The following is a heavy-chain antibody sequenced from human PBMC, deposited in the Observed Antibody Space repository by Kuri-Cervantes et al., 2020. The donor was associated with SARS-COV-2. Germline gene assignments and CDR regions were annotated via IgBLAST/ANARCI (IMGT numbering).Heavy chain of an antibody. Sequence: GESLKISCTASGFIFSDYYMTWIRQAPGKGLEWVSNIGPSGTTKYYADSVKGRFTISRDNAKNSLYLQMSSLRAEDTAVYYCAREGTYAFDIWGQGTMVTVSS. CDR3: AREGTYAFDI. CDR1: GFIFSDYY. CDR2: IGPSGTTK. D-gene: IGHD1-1*01. V-gene: IGHV3-11*04. J-gene: IGHJ3*02.